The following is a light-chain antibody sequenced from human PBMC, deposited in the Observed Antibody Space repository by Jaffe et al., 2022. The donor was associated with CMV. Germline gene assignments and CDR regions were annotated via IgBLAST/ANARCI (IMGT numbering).Light chain of an antibody. CDR3: QQRGDRPLMFT. CDR1: QSVGTL. V-gene: IGKV3-11*01. J-gene: IGKJ2*01. CDR2: DAS. Sequence: EIVLTQSPATLSLSPGERATLSCRASQSVGTLLAWYQQKPGQAPTLLIYDASHRASGIPTRFSGSGSGTDFTLTISSLEPEDFAVYYCQQRGDRPLMFTFGQGTNLEIK.